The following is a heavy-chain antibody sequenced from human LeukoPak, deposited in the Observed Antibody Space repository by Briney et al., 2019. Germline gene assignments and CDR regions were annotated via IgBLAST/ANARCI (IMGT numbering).Heavy chain of an antibody. V-gene: IGHV3-11*04. CDR1: GFTFSDYY. J-gene: IGHJ4*02. CDR2: ISTSGTTI. D-gene: IGHD1-26*01. CDR3: ARLRGSYSSDY. Sequence: PGGSLRLSCAASGFTFSDYYMSWIRQAPGKWLEWISYISTSGTTIRYADPVKGRFTISRDDAKKSLYLQMNSLRAEDTAVYYCARLRGSYSSDYWGQGTLVTVSS.